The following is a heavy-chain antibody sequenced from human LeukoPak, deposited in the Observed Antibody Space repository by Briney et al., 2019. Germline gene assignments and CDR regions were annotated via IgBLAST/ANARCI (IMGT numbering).Heavy chain of an antibody. CDR1: GFTFSSYA. V-gene: IGHV3-23*01. CDR3: TTDMRACSGGSCYGTALDH. J-gene: IGHJ4*02. CDR2: ISGSGGST. D-gene: IGHD2-15*01. Sequence: GGSLRLSCAASGFTFSSYAMSWVRQAPGKGLEWVSAISGSGGSTYYADSVKGRFTISRDNSKNTLYLQMNSLKTEDTAVYYCTTDMRACSGGSCYGTALDHWGQGILVTVSS.